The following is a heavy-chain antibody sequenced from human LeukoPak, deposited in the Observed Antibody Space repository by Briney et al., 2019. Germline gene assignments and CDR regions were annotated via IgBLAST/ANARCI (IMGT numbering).Heavy chain of an antibody. D-gene: IGHD6-6*01. CDR1: GFTFSSYS. V-gene: IGHV3-21*01. Sequence: GGSLRLSCAASGFTFSSYSMNWVRQAPGKGLEWVSSIRGSSSYIYYADSMKGRFTISRDNAKNSLYLQMNSLRAEDTAVYYCARGSSNVAARNNWFDPWGQGTLVTVSS. CDR3: ARGSSNVAARNNWFDP. CDR2: IRGSSSYI. J-gene: IGHJ5*02.